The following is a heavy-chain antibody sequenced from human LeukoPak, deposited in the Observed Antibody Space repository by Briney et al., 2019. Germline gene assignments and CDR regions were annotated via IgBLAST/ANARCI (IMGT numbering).Heavy chain of an antibody. CDR1: GFTFSSYS. J-gene: IGHJ3*01. D-gene: IGHD4-17*01. CDR3: ARAISDYDASDV. V-gene: IGHV3-21*01. Sequence: GGSLRLSCAASGFTFSSYSMNWVRQAPGKGLEWVSSISSSSNFIYHADSVKGRFTISRDNAKNSLYLQMNSLRAEDTAVYYCARAISDYDASDVWGQGTMVTVSS. CDR2: ISSSSNFI.